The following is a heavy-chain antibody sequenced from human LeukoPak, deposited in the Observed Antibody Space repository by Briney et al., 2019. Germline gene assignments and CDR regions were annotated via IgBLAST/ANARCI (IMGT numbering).Heavy chain of an antibody. CDR2: IIPVSDTV. D-gene: IGHD6-13*01. CDR1: GGSFSSYA. CDR3: ARPKYTSTWNDNFHI. V-gene: IGHV1-69*13. J-gene: IGHJ3*02. Sequence: GASVKVSCKASGGSFSSYAISWVRQAPGQGLEWMGGIIPVSDTVNYAQSFQRRVTFTADGSKSTVYMDLSSLTSDDTAVYYCARPKYTSTWNDNFHIWGQGTTVTVSS.